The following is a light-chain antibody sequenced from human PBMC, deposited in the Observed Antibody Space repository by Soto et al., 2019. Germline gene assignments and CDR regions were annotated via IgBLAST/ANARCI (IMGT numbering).Light chain of an antibody. Sequence: QSALTQPRSVSGSPGQSVTISCTGTSSDVGGYNYVSWYQQHPGKAPKLMIYEVSNRPSGVSNRFSGSKSGNTASLTISGLQAEDEADYYCSSYTSSGTLIFGGGTKLTVL. CDR1: SSDVGGYNY. CDR3: SSYTSSGTLI. CDR2: EVS. V-gene: IGLV2-14*01. J-gene: IGLJ2*01.